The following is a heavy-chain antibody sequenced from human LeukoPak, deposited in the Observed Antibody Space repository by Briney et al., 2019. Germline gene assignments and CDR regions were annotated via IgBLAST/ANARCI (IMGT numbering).Heavy chain of an antibody. V-gene: IGHV1-46*01. D-gene: IGHD6-13*01. CDR2: INPSGGST. J-gene: IGHJ4*02. CDR1: GYAFTSYY. Sequence: ASVTVSCKASGYAFTSYYMHWVRQAPGQGLEWMGIINPSGGSTSYAQKFQGRVTMTRDMSTSTVYMELSSLRSEDTAVYYCARASYSSSWYVGSVTFDYWGQGTLVTVSS. CDR3: ARASYSSSWYVGSVTFDY.